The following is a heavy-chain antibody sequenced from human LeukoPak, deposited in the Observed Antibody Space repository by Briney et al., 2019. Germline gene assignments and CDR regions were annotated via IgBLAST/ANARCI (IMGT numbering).Heavy chain of an antibody. CDR2: ISSSGSTI. Sequence: GGSLRLSCAASGFTFSSYEMNWVRQAPGKGLEWVSYISSSGSTIYYADSVKGRFTISRDNAKNSLYLQMNSLRAEDTAVYYCARDFRFGEFHYGMDVWGQGTTVTVSS. D-gene: IGHD3-10*01. CDR1: GFTFSSYE. V-gene: IGHV3-48*03. J-gene: IGHJ6*02. CDR3: ARDFRFGEFHYGMDV.